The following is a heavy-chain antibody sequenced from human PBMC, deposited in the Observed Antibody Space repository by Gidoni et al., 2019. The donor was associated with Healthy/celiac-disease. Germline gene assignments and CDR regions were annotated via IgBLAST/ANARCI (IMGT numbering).Heavy chain of an antibody. D-gene: IGHD3-10*01. CDR1: GGSISSSRYH. CDR2: IYYSGST. Sequence: QLQLQESGPGLVKPAETLSLTRTVSGGSISSSRYHWGWIRQPPGKGLEWIGSIYYSGSTYYNPSLKSRVTISVDTSKNQFSLKLSSVTAADTAVYYCARHLVLLWFGELLSPFDYWGQGTLVTVSS. V-gene: IGHV4-39*01. J-gene: IGHJ4*02. CDR3: ARHLVLLWFGELLSPFDY.